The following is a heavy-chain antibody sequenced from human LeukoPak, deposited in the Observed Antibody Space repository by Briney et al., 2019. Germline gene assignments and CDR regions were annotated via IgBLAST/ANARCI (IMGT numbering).Heavy chain of an antibody. V-gene: IGHV3-30-3*01. CDR1: GFTFSSYA. Sequence: GRSLRLSCAASGFTFSSYAMHWVRQAPGKGLEWVAVISYDGSNKYYADSVKGRFTISRDNSKNTLYLQMNSLRAEDTAVYYCARGEQWLVLYYFDYWGQGTLDTVSS. D-gene: IGHD6-19*01. CDR3: ARGEQWLVLYYFDY. CDR2: ISYDGSNK. J-gene: IGHJ4*02.